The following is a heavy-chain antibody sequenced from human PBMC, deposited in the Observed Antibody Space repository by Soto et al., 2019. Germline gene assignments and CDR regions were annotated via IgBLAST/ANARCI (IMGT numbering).Heavy chain of an antibody. CDR3: AKDRNTYYYDSSGYPLDY. D-gene: IGHD3-22*01. J-gene: IGHJ4*02. V-gene: IGHV3-30*18. Sequence: GGSLRLSCAASGFTFSSYGMHWGRQAPCKGLEWVAVISYDGSNKYYADSVKGRFTISRDNSKNTLYLQMNSLRAEDTAVYYCAKDRNTYYYDSSGYPLDYWGQGP. CDR1: GFTFSSYG. CDR2: ISYDGSNK.